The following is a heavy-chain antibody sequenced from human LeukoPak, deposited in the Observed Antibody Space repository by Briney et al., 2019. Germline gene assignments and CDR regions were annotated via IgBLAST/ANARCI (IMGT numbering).Heavy chain of an antibody. V-gene: IGHV5-51*01. CDR3: ATGTQSLRRDGDYYDGSAPGDAFDI. CDR2: IYPGDSDT. CDR1: GYSFTSYW. J-gene: IGHJ3*02. Sequence: GESLKISCKGSGYSFTSYWIGWVRQMPGKGLEWMGIIYPGDSDTRYSPSFQGQVTISADKSISTAYLQWSSLKASDTAMYYCATGTQSLRRDGDYYDGSAPGDAFDIWGQGTMVTVSS. D-gene: IGHD3-22*01.